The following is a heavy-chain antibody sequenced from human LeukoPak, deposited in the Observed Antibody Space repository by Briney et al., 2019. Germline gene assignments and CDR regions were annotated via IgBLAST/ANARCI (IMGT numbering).Heavy chain of an antibody. Sequence: SETLSLTCTVSGGSTSSYYWSWIRQPPGKGLEWIGYIYYSGSTNYNPSLKSRVTISVDTSKNQFSLKLSSVTAADTAVYYCARERYQLHFFDYWGQGILVTVSS. CDR2: IYYSGST. J-gene: IGHJ4*02. CDR3: ARERYQLHFFDY. D-gene: IGHD2-2*01. V-gene: IGHV4-59*12. CDR1: GGSTSSYY.